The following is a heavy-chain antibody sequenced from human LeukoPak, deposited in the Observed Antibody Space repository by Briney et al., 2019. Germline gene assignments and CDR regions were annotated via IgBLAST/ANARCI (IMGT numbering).Heavy chain of an antibody. CDR1: GGSISSGSYY. V-gene: IGHV4-61*02. CDR2: IYTSGST. J-gene: IGHJ3*02. Sequence: SSETLSLTCTVSGGSISSGSYYWSWIRQPAGKGLEWIGRIYTSGSTNYNPSLKSRVTISVDTSKNQFSLKLSSVTAADTAVYYCARHTPTNYYDSSAFDIWGQGTMVTVSS. D-gene: IGHD3-22*01. CDR3: ARHTPTNYYDSSAFDI.